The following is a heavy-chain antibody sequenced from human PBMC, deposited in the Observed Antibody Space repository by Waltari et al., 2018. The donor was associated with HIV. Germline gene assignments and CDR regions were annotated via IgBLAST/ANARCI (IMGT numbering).Heavy chain of an antibody. V-gene: IGHV4-59*02. J-gene: IGHJ3*01. CDR1: GASVSSGY. CDR3: ARDIPYGGLDAFDV. CDR2: IYYSGGT. D-gene: IGHD3-10*01. Sequence: QVQLHESGPGLVKPSETLSLSCTASGASVSSGYGSWIRQPPGKGLEWIGYIYYSGGTRFDPSLESRVTISIDSSKNQFSLKLTSVTAADTAVYYCARDIPYGGLDAFDVWGQGTVVTVSS.